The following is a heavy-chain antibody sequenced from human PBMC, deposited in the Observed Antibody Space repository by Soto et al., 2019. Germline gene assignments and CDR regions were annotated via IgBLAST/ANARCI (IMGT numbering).Heavy chain of an antibody. CDR2: VYHSGRT. CDR1: GASISSHF. D-gene: IGHD6-25*01. J-gene: IGHJ4*02. V-gene: IGHV4-59*11. CDR3: ARSLSSGFVDY. Sequence: QVQLQESGPGLVKPSETLSLTCTVSGASISSHFWTWIRQPPGKGLEWIGYVYHSGRTNYNPSLKSRVTMSVDTSKDQFSLRLSSLTAAETAVYYCARSLSSGFVDYWGQGTRVIVSS.